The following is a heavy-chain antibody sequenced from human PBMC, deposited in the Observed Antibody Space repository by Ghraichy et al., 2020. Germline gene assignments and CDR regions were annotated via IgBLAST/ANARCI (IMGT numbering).Heavy chain of an antibody. CDR1: GFIFNRYS. Sequence: GALRHSCEASGFIFNRYSFNWVRQAPGKGLEWISTISKNSDYIYYAESVEGRFTISRDNAKNALYLQLSSLRGDDTAIYYCARDLSYGAPGGFDVWGQGTMVTVSS. CDR2: ISKNSDYI. D-gene: IGHD3-16*01. CDR3: ARDLSYGAPGGFDV. V-gene: IGHV3-21*06. J-gene: IGHJ3*01.